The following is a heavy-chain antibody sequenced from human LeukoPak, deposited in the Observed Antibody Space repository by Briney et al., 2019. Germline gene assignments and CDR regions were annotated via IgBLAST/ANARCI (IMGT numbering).Heavy chain of an antibody. CDR3: AKDGSPGGSSWDGYYYMDV. Sequence: PGGSLRLSCAASGFTFSSYAMSWVRQAPGKGLEWVSAISGSGGSTYYADSVKGRFTISRDNSKNTLYLQMNSLTAEDTAVYYCAKDGSPGGSSWDGYYYMDVWGKGTTVTVSS. CDR1: GFTFSSYA. V-gene: IGHV3-23*01. CDR2: ISGSGGST. D-gene: IGHD6-13*01. J-gene: IGHJ6*03.